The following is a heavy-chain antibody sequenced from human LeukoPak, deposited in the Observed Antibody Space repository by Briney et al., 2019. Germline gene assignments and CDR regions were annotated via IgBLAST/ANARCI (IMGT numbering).Heavy chain of an antibody. D-gene: IGHD2-21*02. CDR1: GLTFSSYA. J-gene: IGHJ4*02. CDR3: ARGQVMTY. CDR2: ISYDGSNK. Sequence: GGSLRLSCAASGLTFSSYAMHWVRQAPGKGLEWVAVISYDGSNKYYADSVKGRFTISRDNSKNTLYLQMNSLRAEDTAVYYCARGQVMTYWGQGTLVTVSS. V-gene: IGHV3-30*04.